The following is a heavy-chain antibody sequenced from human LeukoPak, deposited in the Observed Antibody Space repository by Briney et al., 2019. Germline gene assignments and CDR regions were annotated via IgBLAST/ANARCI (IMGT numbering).Heavy chain of an antibody. Sequence: PSETLSLTCSVSGGSISSGGSYWTWIRQHPGKGLEWIGYIYYSGYTYYNPSLKSRVTISVDTSKNQFSLKLSSVTAADTAVYYCAREVYCSSTSCYGGFDPWGQGTLVTVSS. J-gene: IGHJ5*02. CDR2: IYYSGYT. CDR3: AREVYCSSTSCYGGFDP. D-gene: IGHD2-2*01. CDR1: GGSISSGGSY. V-gene: IGHV4-31*03.